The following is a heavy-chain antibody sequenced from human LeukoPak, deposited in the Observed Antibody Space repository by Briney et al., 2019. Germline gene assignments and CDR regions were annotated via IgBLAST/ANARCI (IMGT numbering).Heavy chain of an antibody. V-gene: IGHV1-46*01. Sequence: ASVKVSFTSSGYTFTSYYMHWVRQAPGQGLEWMGIINPSGGSTSYAQKFQGRVTMTTDTSTTTVYMELSSLRSEDTAVYYCARDHGQWVVQIPLDYWGQGTLVTVSS. J-gene: IGHJ4*02. CDR3: ARDHGQWVVQIPLDY. CDR1: GYTFTSYY. D-gene: IGHD6-19*01. CDR2: INPSGGST.